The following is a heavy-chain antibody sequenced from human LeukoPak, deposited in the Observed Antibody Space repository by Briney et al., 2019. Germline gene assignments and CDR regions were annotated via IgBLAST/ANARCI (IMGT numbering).Heavy chain of an antibody. CDR1: LGSIKNYY. D-gene: IGHD4-23*01. CDR3: ARVFGGNSLDH. V-gene: IGHV4-4*07. Sequence: SETLSLTCTVSLGSIKNYYWSWIRQPAGKGLEWIGRIYKSGTTYYNPSLKSRVTMSIDTSKNQFSLQLSAVTAADTAIYYCARVFGGNSLDHWGQGTLVIVSS. CDR2: IYKSGTT. J-gene: IGHJ4*02.